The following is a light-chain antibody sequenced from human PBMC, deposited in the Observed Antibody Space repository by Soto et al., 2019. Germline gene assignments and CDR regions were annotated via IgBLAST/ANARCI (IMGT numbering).Light chain of an antibody. CDR2: DAS. CDR1: QGISSW. Sequence: DIQMTQSPSTLSASVGDRVTMTCRASQGISSWVAWYQQKPGKVPKLLIYDASTLQSGVPSRFSGSGSGTEFTLTITSLQPDDFATYYCQQYSLYWTFGQGTKVDIK. J-gene: IGKJ1*01. V-gene: IGKV1-5*01. CDR3: QQYSLYWT.